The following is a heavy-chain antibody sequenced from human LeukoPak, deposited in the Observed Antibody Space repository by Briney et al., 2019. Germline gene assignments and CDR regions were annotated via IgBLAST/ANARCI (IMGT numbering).Heavy chain of an antibody. J-gene: IGHJ4*02. CDR2: IYYTGST. CDR3: ASRKLGNDY. V-gene: IGHV4-59*02. D-gene: IGHD7-27*01. CDR1: GGSVSDYY. Sequence: PSETLSLTCTISGGSVSDYYWSWIRQSPGKGLEWIGHIYYTGSTSYNPSLKSRVTISADTSKNEFSLKLNSVTAADTAVYYCASRKLGNDYWGQGTLVTVSS.